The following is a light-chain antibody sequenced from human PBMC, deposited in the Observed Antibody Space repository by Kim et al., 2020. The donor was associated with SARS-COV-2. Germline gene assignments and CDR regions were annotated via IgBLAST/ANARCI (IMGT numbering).Light chain of an antibody. CDR1: SSDVGDYNY. Sequence: SPGQSVTISCTETSSDVGDYNYVSWYQQHPGKAPKLMIFDVNNRPSGVPDRFSGSKSGNTASLTISGLQAEDEADYYCCSYAGTYVFGTGTRVTVL. V-gene: IGLV2-11*01. CDR2: DVN. J-gene: IGLJ1*01. CDR3: CSYAGTYV.